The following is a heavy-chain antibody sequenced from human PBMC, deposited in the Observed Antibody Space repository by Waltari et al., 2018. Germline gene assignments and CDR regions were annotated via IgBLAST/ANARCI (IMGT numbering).Heavy chain of an antibody. J-gene: IGHJ6*02. D-gene: IGHD6-6*01. CDR2: IIPIFGTA. CDR1: GGTFSSYA. V-gene: IGHV1-69*08. Sequence: QVQLVQSGAEVKKPGSSVKVSCKASGGTFSSYALSWVRQAPGQGLEWMGRIIPIFGTANYAQKCQGRGTITADKATSTAYMELSSLRSEDTAVYYCARPRGSSSSSYYYYGMDVWGQGTTVTVSS. CDR3: ARPRGSSSSSYYYYGMDV.